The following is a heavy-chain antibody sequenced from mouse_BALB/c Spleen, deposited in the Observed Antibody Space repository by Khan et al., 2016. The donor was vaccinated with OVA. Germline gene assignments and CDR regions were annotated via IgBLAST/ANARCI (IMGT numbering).Heavy chain of an antibody. V-gene: IGHV1S33*01. CDR3: VRGGLPGFAY. CDR1: GYTFTNYD. Sequence: LQQSGPELVKPGALVKISCKASGYTFTNYDINWVKQRPGQGLEWIGWIYPGDGYPGDGSTNYNEKFKGKATLTADNSSSTAYLQLSSLTSENSAVYGCVRGGLPGFAYWGQGTLVTVSA. CDR2: IYPGDGYPGDGST. J-gene: IGHJ3*01. D-gene: IGHD3-3*01.